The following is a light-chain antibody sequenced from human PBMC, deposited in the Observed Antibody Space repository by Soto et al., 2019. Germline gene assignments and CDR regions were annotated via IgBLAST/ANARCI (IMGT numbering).Light chain of an antibody. CDR2: FAS. J-gene: IGKJ4*01. Sequence: NQMTQSPSSLSSSVGDRVTITCRASQTIRNYLNWYQQKPGKAPKLLIDFASTLQSGVPSRFSGSGSGTDFTLTISSVQPADFATYYCQQTYNTPLTVGGGTKVDIK. V-gene: IGKV1-39*01. CDR1: QTIRNY. CDR3: QQTYNTPLT.